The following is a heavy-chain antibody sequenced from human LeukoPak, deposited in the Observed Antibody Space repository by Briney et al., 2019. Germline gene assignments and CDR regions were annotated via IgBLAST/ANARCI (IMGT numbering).Heavy chain of an antibody. CDR2: IWYDGSNK. J-gene: IGHJ5*02. V-gene: IGHV3-33*01. Sequence: GRSLRLSCAASGFTFSSYGMHWVRQAPGKGLEWVAVIWYDGSNKYYADSVKGRFTISRDNSKNTLYLQMNSLRAEDTAVYYCARDSQRVGYCSSTSCYLWFDPWGQGTPVTVSS. CDR3: ARDSQRVGYCSSTSCYLWFDP. CDR1: GFTFSSYG. D-gene: IGHD2-2*01.